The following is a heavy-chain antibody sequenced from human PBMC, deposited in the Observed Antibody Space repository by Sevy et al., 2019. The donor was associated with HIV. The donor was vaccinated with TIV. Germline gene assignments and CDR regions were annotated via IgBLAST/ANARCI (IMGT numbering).Heavy chain of an antibody. J-gene: IGHJ4*02. V-gene: IGHV4-59*08. D-gene: IGHD1-26*01. CDR3: AGENAWGRGYS. Sequence: SETLSLTYTVSGGSITSLYWNWIRQPPGKGLEWIANIYYNGHINYNPSLKSRVTLSLDTSKNQFCLRLSSVTAADTAMYYCAGENAWGRGYSWGQGTLVTVSS. CDR1: GGSITSLY. CDR2: IYYNGHI.